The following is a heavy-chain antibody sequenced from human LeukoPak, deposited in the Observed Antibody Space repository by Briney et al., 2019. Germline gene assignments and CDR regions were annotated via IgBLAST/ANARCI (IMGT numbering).Heavy chain of an antibody. V-gene: IGHV4-39*07. CDR3: ARANDYNDYYFDY. D-gene: IGHD4-17*01. J-gene: IGHJ4*02. Sequence: SETLSLTCTVSGGSISSSSHYWGWIRQPPGKGLEWIGSIYYSGSTYYNPSLKSRVTISVDTSKNQFSLKLSSVTAADTAIYYCARANDYNDYYFDYWGQGTLVTVSS. CDR1: GGSISSSSHY. CDR2: IYYSGST.